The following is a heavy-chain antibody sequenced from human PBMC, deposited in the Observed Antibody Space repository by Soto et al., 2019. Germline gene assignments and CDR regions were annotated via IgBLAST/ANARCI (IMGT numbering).Heavy chain of an antibody. D-gene: IGHD2-2*01. Sequence: GASVKVSCKASGYTFTSYDINWARQATGQGLEWMGWMNPNSGNTGYAQKFQGRVTMTRNTSISTAYMELSSLRSEDTAVYYCARGPIYCSSTSCYVFRFDPWGQGTLVTVSS. CDR2: MNPNSGNT. V-gene: IGHV1-8*01. CDR3: ARGPIYCSSTSCYVFRFDP. J-gene: IGHJ5*02. CDR1: GYTFTSYD.